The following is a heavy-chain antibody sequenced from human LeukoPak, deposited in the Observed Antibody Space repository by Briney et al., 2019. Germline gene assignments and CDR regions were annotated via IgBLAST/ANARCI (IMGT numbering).Heavy chain of an antibody. CDR2: TSNSGTT. CDR1: GGSISSYY. J-gene: IGHJ4*02. D-gene: IGHD1-7*01. Sequence: SETLSLTCTVSGGSISSYYWTWIRQPAGKGLEWIGRTSNSGTTIYNPSLKSRVTMSADTSKNQFSLKPSSLTAADTAVYYCGRVRVGSNWNYGSFDFWGQGTLVTVSS. V-gene: IGHV4-4*07. CDR3: GRVRVGSNWNYGSFDF.